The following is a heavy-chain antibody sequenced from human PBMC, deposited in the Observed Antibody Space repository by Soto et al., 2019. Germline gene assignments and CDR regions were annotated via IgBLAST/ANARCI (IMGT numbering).Heavy chain of an antibody. Sequence: GGSLRLSCAASGFAFTNYAMHWVRHTPGKGLEWVSTINGNGGHTFYADAVKGRFTISRDNSKSTLYLQMNGLGAEDTAMYYCAKGGSAYCSGGTCYHPFDYWGQGTLVTVSS. CDR2: INGNGGHT. CDR1: GFAFTNYA. D-gene: IGHD2-15*01. CDR3: AKGGSAYCSGGTCYHPFDY. J-gene: IGHJ4*02. V-gene: IGHV3-23*01.